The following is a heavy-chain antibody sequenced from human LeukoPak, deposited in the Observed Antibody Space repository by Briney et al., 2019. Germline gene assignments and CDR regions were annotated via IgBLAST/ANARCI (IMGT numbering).Heavy chain of an antibody. V-gene: IGHV3-7*01. CDR2: IKQDGNEK. J-gene: IGHJ4*02. D-gene: IGHD4/OR15-4a*01. Sequence: GGSLRLSCAASGFTFSSYSMNWVSQAPGKWLEWVANIKQDGNEKYYADYVKGRFTISRDNGKNSLDLQMNSLRADDTAVYYCARDTLGEGEDANYAVYYFDYWGQGTVVTVSS. CDR1: GFTFSSYS. CDR3: ARDTLGEGEDANYAVYYFDY.